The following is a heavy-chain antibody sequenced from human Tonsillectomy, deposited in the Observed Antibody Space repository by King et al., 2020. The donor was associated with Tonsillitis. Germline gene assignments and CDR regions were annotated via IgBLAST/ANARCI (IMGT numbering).Heavy chain of an antibody. CDR2: IYSGDNT. J-gene: IGHJ6*02. V-gene: IGHV3-53*04. CDR3: ARGPRGYCSGGSCYDFGMDV. Sequence: VQLVESGGGLVQPGGSLRLSCVVSGFTVSSNYMSWVRQAPGKGLEWVSVIYSGDNTYYADSVKGRFTISRHNSKNTLYLQMNSLRIEDTAVYYCARGPRGYCSGGSCYDFGMDVWGQGTTVTVSS. D-gene: IGHD2-15*01. CDR1: GFTVSSNY.